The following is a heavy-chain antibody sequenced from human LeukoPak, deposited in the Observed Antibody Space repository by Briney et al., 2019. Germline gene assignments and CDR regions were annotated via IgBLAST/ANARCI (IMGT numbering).Heavy chain of an antibody. Sequence: GGPLSLSCAASGFTFSSYSITGVRQAPGKGREGVSYISSSSSTIYYADSVKGRFTISRDNAKNSLYLQMNSLRAEDTAVYYCARYSYGYFGIDYWGQGTLVTVSS. CDR1: GFTFSSYS. CDR2: ISSSSSTI. D-gene: IGHD5-18*01. CDR3: ARYSYGYFGIDY. V-gene: IGHV3-48*04. J-gene: IGHJ4*02.